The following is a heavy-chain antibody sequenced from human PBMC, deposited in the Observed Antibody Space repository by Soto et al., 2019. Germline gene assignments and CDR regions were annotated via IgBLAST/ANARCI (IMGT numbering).Heavy chain of an antibody. CDR1: GKAFTSFW. V-gene: IGHV5-51*01. D-gene: IGHD3-22*01. J-gene: IGHJ3*02. CDR3: SKQDDRVALEI. Sequence: GESLKISCKISGKAFTSFWVVWVRQMPGRGLEWMGNIYPGDSDTRYTPPFQGQVTISADKSTNTAYLQWHSLQASDTALYYCSKQDDRVALEIWGQGTKVTVSS. CDR2: IYPGDSDT.